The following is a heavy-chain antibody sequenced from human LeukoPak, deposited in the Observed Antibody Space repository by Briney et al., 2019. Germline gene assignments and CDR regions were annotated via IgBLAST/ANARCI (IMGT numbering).Heavy chain of an antibody. CDR1: GFTFSSYS. CDR2: ISSSSSYI. Sequence: PGGSLRLSCAASGFTFSSYSMNWVRQAPGKGLEWVSSISSSSSYIYYADSVMGRFTISRDNAKNSLYLQMNSLRAEDTAVYYCAKELRDTAGFDPWGQGTLVTVSS. J-gene: IGHJ5*02. D-gene: IGHD5-18*01. V-gene: IGHV3-21*04. CDR3: AKELRDTAGFDP.